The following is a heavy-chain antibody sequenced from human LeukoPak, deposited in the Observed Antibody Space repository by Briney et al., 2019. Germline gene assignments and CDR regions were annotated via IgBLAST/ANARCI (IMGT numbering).Heavy chain of an antibody. D-gene: IGHD6-19*01. J-gene: IGHJ4*02. CDR3: ARGSGSYYFDY. CDR2: IYYSGST. CDR1: GGSVSSYY. V-gene: IGHV4-59*02. Sequence: SETLSLTCTVSGGSVSSYYWSWIRQPPGKGLEWIGYIYYSGSTNYNPSLKSRVTISVDTSKNQFSLKLSSVTAADTAVYYCARGSGSYYFDYWGQGTLVTVSS.